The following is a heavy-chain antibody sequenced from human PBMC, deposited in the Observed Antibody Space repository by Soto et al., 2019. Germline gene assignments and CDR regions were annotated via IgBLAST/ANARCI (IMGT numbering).Heavy chain of an antibody. CDR1: GYTFTSYD. CDR2: MNPNSGNT. J-gene: IGHJ5*02. V-gene: IGHV1-8*01. Sequence: ASVKVSCKASGYTFTSYDINWVRQATGQGLEWMGWMNPNSGNTGYAQKFQGRVTMTRNTSISTAYMELSSLRSEDTAVYYCARAPPPLYSSSWYYTPPNWFDPWGQGTLVTVSS. CDR3: ARAPPPLYSSSWYYTPPNWFDP. D-gene: IGHD6-13*01.